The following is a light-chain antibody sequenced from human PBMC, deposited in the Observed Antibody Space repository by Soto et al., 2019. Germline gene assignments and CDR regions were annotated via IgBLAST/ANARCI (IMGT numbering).Light chain of an antibody. CDR3: AAWDDTLNGAL. Sequence: QAVVTQPPSASGTPGQSVTISCSGSNSNIGSNTVSWYQQVPGTAPRLLIYRNDQRPSGVPDRFSGSKSGTSASLAISGLQSEDEADFYCAAWDDTLNGALFGGGTKLTVL. CDR2: RND. V-gene: IGLV1-44*01. J-gene: IGLJ2*01. CDR1: NSNIGSNT.